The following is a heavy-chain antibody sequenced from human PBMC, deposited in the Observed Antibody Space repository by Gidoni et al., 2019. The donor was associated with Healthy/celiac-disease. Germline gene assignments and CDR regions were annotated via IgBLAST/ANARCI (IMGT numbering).Heavy chain of an antibody. CDR1: GGSFRGYY. D-gene: IGHD5-18*01. CDR3: ARGQWIQLWAPRYYYGMDV. J-gene: IGHJ6*02. Sequence: QVQLQQWGAGLLKPSETLSLTCAVYGGSFRGYYWSWIRQPPGKGLEWVGEINHSGSTNYNPSLKSRVTISVDTSKNQFSLKLSSVTAADTAVYYCARGQWIQLWAPRYYYGMDVWGQGTTVTVSS. V-gene: IGHV4-34*01. CDR2: INHSGST.